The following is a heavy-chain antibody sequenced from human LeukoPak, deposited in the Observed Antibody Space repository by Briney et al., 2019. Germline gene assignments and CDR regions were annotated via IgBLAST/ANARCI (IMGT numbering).Heavy chain of an antibody. V-gene: IGHV1-69*13. D-gene: IGHD3-9*01. Sequence: SVKVSCKASGGTFSSYAISWVRQAPGQGLEWMGGIIPIFGTANYAQKFQGRVTITADESTSTAYMELSSLRSEDTAVYYCARGGRGDILTGYLHYYYYGMDVWGQGTTVTVSS. J-gene: IGHJ6*02. CDR3: ARGGRGDILTGYLHYYYYGMDV. CDR2: IIPIFGTA. CDR1: GGTFSSYA.